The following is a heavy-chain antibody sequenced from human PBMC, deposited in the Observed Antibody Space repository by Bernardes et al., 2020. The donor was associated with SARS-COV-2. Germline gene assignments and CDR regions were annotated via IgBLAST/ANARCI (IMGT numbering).Heavy chain of an antibody. Sequence: AQVKVGCKASGYTFTSYDFNWVRQATGQGLEWMGWMNPNSGNTGYAQKFQGRVTMTRNTSISTAYMELSSLRSEDTAVYYCARGPTWEGAAYYFDYWGQGTLVTVSS. CDR3: ARGPTWEGAAYYFDY. CDR2: MNPNSGNT. V-gene: IGHV1-8*02. CDR1: GYTFTSYD. J-gene: IGHJ4*02. D-gene: IGHD1-26*01.